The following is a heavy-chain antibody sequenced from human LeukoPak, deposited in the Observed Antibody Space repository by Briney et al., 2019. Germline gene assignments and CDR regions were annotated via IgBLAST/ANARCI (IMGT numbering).Heavy chain of an antibody. J-gene: IGHJ6*02. CDR3: ARGGSGSYYESYYYYGMDV. V-gene: IGHV3-48*03. D-gene: IGHD3-10*01. CDR1: GFTFSSYE. Sequence: PGGSLRLSCAASGFTFSSYEMNWVRQAPGKGLEWVSHISSSGSTIYYADSVKGRFTISRDNAKNSLYLQMNSLRAEDTAVYYCARGGSGSYYESYYYYGMDVWGQGTTVTVSS. CDR2: ISSSGSTI.